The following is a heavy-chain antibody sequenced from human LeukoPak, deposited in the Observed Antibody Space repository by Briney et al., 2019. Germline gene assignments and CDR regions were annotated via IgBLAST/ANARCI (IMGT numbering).Heavy chain of an antibody. CDR3: ARGGAHYGFWSGYYSPSAPLAY. D-gene: IGHD3-3*01. V-gene: IGHV4-34*01. CDR1: GGSFSGYY. J-gene: IGHJ4*02. Sequence: PSETLSLTCAVYGGSFSGYYWSWIRQPPGQGLGWIGEINHSGSTNYNPSLKSRVTISEDTSKNQFPLKLNSVTAADTAVYSRARGGAHYGFWSGYYSPSAPLAYCGQGTLVTVPS. CDR2: INHSGST.